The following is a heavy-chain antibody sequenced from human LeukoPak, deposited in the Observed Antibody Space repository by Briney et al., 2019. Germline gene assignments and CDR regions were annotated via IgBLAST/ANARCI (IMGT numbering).Heavy chain of an antibody. CDR1: GFTFSSDS. CDR2: ISSSSSYI. V-gene: IGHV3-21*01. D-gene: IGHD6-6*01. Sequence: AGSLRLSCAASGFTFSSDSMNWVRKAPGQGLEWVSSISSSSSYIYYANSVKGRFTISRDNAKNSLYLQMNSLRAERTAVYYCARGFVHAFDIWGEGTMVTVSS. J-gene: IGHJ3*02. CDR3: ARGFVHAFDI.